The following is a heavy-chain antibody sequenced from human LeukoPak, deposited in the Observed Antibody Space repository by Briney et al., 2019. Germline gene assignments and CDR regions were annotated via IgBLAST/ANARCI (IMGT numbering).Heavy chain of an antibody. D-gene: IGHD2-15*01. CDR1: GFTFSNYA. Sequence: PGGSLRLSCAASGFTFSNYAMTWVRQAPGKGLEWVSALSGSGNGTYYADSMKGRFTISRDNSKNTLYLRMNSLRAEDTAVYYCAKDTAALSFVIDSWGQGTLVTVSS. CDR3: AKDTAALSFVIDS. CDR2: LSGSGNGT. J-gene: IGHJ4*02. V-gene: IGHV3-23*01.